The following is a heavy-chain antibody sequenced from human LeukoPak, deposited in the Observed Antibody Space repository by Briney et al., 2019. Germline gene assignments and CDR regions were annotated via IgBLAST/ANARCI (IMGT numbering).Heavy chain of an antibody. CDR3: ARDDNDYNAFDI. J-gene: IGHJ3*02. V-gene: IGHV1-18*01. Sequence: GASVKVSCKASGYIFTSYGLSWVRQAPGQGLGWMGWITAYNGKTNYAQKLLGRVTLTTDTSTSTAYMELSRLRSDDTAVYYCARDDNDYNAFDIWGQGTMVTVSS. CDR1: GYIFTSYG. D-gene: IGHD4-11*01. CDR2: ITAYNGKT.